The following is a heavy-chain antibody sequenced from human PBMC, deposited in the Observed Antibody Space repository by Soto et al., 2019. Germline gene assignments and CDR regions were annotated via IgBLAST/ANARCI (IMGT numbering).Heavy chain of an antibody. CDR1: GGTFSSYA. CDR3: ARSGSSGWRRNPNNYYYGMDV. Sequence: ASVKVSCKASGGTFSSYAISWVRQAPGQGLEWMGGIIPIFGTANYAQKFQGRVTITVDESTSTAYMELSSLRSEDTAVYYCARSGSSGWRRNPNNYYYGMDVWGQGTTVTVSS. D-gene: IGHD6-19*01. V-gene: IGHV1-69*13. CDR2: IIPIFGTA. J-gene: IGHJ6*02.